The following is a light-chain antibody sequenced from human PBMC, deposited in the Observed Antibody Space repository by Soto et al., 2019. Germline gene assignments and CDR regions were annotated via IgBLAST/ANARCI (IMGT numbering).Light chain of an antibody. V-gene: IGLV2-14*01. CDR2: EVS. CDR3: SSSTSSNTPYV. CDR1: SSDVRGYNY. J-gene: IGLJ1*01. Sequence: QSALTQPASVSGSPGQSITISCTGASSDVRGYNYVSWYQQHPGKAPKLMIYEVSNRPSGVSNRFSGSTSGNTASLTISGLQDEDEADYYCSSSTSSNTPYVFGTGTKLTVL.